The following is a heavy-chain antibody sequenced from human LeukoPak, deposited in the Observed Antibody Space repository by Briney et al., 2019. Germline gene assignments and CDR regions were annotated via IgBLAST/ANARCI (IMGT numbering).Heavy chain of an antibody. CDR2: INHSGST. D-gene: IGHD3-22*01. CDR3: ARYSGYYL. Sequence: ASETLSLTCAVYGGSFSGYYWSWIRRPPGKGLEWIGEINHSGSTNYNPSLKGRVTISVDTSKNQFSLKLSSVTAADTAVYYCARYSGYYLWGQGTLVTVSS. V-gene: IGHV4-34*01. J-gene: IGHJ4*02. CDR1: GGSFSGYY.